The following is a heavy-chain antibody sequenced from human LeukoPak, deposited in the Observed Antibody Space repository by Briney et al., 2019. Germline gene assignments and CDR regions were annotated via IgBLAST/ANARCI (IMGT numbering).Heavy chain of an antibody. V-gene: IGHV3-33*01. CDR2: IWYDGSNK. D-gene: IGHD3-22*01. CDR3: VRDKWRSGYSNTFDM. J-gene: IGHJ3*02. Sequence: PGRSLRLSCAASGFTFNTYAMHWVRQDPGKGLEWEAVIWYDGSNKYYVESVKGRFTISRDNSKNTLYLQMNSLRAEDTAVYYCVRDKWRSGYSNTFDMWGQGTMVTVSS. CDR1: GFTFNTYA.